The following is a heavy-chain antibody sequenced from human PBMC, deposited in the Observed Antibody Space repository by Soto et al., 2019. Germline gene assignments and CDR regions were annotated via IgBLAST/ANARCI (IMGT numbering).Heavy chain of an antibody. CDR2: IWYDGSNK. D-gene: IGHD2-15*01. CDR3: ARGVVAEVTLDY. CDR1: GFTFSSYG. J-gene: IGHJ4*02. Sequence: QVQLVESGGGVVQPGRSLRLSCAASGFTFSSYGMHWVRQAPGKGLEWVAVIWYDGSNKYYADSVKGRFTISRDNSKNTLYLQMNSLRAEDTAVYYCARGVVAEVTLDYWGQGTLVTVSS. V-gene: IGHV3-33*01.